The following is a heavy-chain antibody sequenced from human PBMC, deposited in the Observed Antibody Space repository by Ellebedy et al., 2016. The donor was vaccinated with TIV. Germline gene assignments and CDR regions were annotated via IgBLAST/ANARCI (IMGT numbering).Heavy chain of an antibody. CDR1: GGSVNSASHN. J-gene: IGHJ4*02. Sequence: SETLSLTCTVSGGSVNSASHNWSWIRQPPGKGLEWLGYIYYSGSSNHNPSLKSRVTTSVDTSKNQFSLNLSSVTAADTALYYCARGGGRGYDSWGQGTLVIVSS. V-gene: IGHV4-61*01. CDR2: IYYSGSS. D-gene: IGHD1-26*01. CDR3: ARGGGRGYDS.